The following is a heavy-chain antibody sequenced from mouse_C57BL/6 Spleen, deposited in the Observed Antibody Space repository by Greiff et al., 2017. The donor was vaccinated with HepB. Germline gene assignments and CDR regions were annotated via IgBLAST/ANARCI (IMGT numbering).Heavy chain of an antibody. D-gene: IGHD1-1*01. Sequence: QVQLQQSGAELARPGASVKMSCKASGYTFTSYTMHWVKQRPGQGLEWIGYINTSSGYNKYNQKFKDKATLTADKSSSTAYMQLSSLTSEDSAVYYCARWDYGSSYAMDYWGQGTSVTVSS. CDR1: GYTFTSYT. V-gene: IGHV1-4*01. J-gene: IGHJ4*01. CDR2: INTSSGYN. CDR3: ARWDYGSSYAMDY.